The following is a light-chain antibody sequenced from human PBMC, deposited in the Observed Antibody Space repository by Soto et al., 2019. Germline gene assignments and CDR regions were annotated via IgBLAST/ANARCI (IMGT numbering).Light chain of an antibody. CDR2: AAS. CDR3: QQLDSYPY. J-gene: IGKJ2*01. Sequence: DIPLTQSPSFLSASVGDRVTMTCRASQGISSYLAWYQQKPGKAPKLLIYAASTLQRGVPSRFSGSGSGTEFTLTISSLQPEDFATYYCQQLDSYPYFGQGTNLEIK. V-gene: IGKV1-9*01. CDR1: QGISSY.